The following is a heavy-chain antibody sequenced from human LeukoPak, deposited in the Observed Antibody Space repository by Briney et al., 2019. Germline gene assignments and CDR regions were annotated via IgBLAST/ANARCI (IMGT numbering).Heavy chain of an antibody. D-gene: IGHD3-10*01. J-gene: IGHJ3*02. V-gene: IGHV3-21*01. Sequence: PGGSLRLSCAASGFTFSSDNMNWVRQAPGKGLEWVSSISSSSSYIFYADSVKGRFTISRDNAKKSLSLQMNSLRAEDTAVYYCARDRGEDYYGSGNYLRAFDIWGQGTMVTVSS. CDR3: ARDRGEDYYGSGNYLRAFDI. CDR2: ISSSSSYI. CDR1: GFTFSSDN.